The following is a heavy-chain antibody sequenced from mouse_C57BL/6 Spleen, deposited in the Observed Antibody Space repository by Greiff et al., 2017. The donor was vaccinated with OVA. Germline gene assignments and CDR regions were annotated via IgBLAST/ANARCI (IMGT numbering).Heavy chain of an antibody. V-gene: IGHV11-2*01. CDR1: GFTFSGFW. D-gene: IGHD3-2*02. J-gene: IGHJ2*01. CDR2: INSDGSAI. Sequence: EVKLVETGGGLVQPGGSRGLSCEGSGFTFSGFWMSWVRQTPGKTLEWIGDINSDGSAINYAPSIKDRFTIFRDNDKSTLYLQMSNVRSEDTATYFCMRYSSGYPHYWGQGTTLTVSS. CDR3: MRYSSGYPHY.